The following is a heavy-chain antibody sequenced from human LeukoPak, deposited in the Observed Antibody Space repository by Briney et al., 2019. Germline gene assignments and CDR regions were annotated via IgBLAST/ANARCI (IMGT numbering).Heavy chain of an antibody. Sequence: GESLKISCKGSGYSFTSYWIGWVRQMPGKGLEWMGIIYPGDSDTRYSPSFQGQVTISADKSISTAYLQWSSLKASDTAMYYCARLNVDTAMVNNYYYIDVWGKGTTVTVSS. D-gene: IGHD5-18*01. J-gene: IGHJ6*03. V-gene: IGHV5-51*01. CDR3: ARLNVDTAMVNNYYYIDV. CDR2: IYPGDSDT. CDR1: GYSFTSYW.